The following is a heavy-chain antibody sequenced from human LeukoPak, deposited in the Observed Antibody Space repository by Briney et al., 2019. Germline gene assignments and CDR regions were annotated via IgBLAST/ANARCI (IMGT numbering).Heavy chain of an antibody. CDR3: ARDPSIAARPDYYFDY. CDR1: GYTFTGYY. D-gene: IGHD6-6*01. CDR2: INPNSGGT. V-gene: IGHV1-2*02. Sequence: ASVKVSCKASGYTFTGYYMHWVRQAPGQGLEWMGWINPNSGGTNYAQKFQGRVTMTRDTSISTAYMELSRLRSDDTAVYYCARDPSIAARPDYYFDYWGQGTLVTVSS. J-gene: IGHJ4*02.